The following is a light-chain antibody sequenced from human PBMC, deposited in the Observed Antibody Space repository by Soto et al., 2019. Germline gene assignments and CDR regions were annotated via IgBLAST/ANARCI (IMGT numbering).Light chain of an antibody. CDR1: QSVGSSY. CDR3: QQYGTPPVT. J-gene: IGKJ5*01. CDR2: DAS. V-gene: IGKV3D-20*01. Sequence: EIVLTQSPATLSLSPGEIATLSCGASQSVGSSYLAWYQRRPGLAPRLLIYDASTRATGIPDRFSGSGSGTSFTLTISKLEPEDFAEYYDQQYGTPPVTFGQRTRLDI.